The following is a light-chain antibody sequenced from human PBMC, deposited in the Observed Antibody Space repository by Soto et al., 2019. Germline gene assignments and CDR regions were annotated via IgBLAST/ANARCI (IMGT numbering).Light chain of an antibody. V-gene: IGLV2-8*01. Sequence: QSALTQPPSASGSPGQSVTISCTGTSSDVGGYNYVSWYQQHPGKAPKLMIYEVSKQPSGVPDRFSGSKSGNTASLTVSGLQAEDEADYYCSSYAGSNNLLVFGGGTKVTVL. CDR3: SSYAGSNNLLV. CDR1: SSDVGGYNY. CDR2: EVS. J-gene: IGLJ2*01.